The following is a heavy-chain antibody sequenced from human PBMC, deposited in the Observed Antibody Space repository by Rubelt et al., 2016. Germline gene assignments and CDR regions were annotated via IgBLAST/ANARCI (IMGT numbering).Heavy chain of an antibody. CDR3: AKAIASLIRRGIDH. J-gene: IGHJ4*02. V-gene: IGHV3-33*06. CDR2: IWSDGSNK. CDR1: TFTSYG. Sequence: TFTSYGMHWVRQAPGKGLESVAVIWSDGSNKDYADSVKGRFTISRDNSKNTLYLQMNSLRVEDTAVYYCAKAIASLIRRGIDHWGQGTMVAVSS. D-gene: IGHD3-10*01.